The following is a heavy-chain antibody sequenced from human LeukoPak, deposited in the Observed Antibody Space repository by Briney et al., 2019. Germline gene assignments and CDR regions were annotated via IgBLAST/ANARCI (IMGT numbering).Heavy chain of an antibody. V-gene: IGHV3-7*01. J-gene: IGHJ2*01. CDR2: IKQDGSEK. CDR1: GFTFSSYW. Sequence: GGSLRLSCAASGFTFSSYWMSWVRQAPGKGLEWVANIKQDGSEKYYVDSVKGRFTIFRDNAKNSLYLQMNSLRAEDTAVYYCARESGQWPGYFDLWGRGTLVTVSS. D-gene: IGHD6-19*01. CDR3: ARESGQWPGYFDL.